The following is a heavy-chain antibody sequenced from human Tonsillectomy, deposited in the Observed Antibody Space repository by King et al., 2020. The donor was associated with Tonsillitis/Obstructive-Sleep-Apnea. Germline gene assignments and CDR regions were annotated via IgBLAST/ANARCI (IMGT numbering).Heavy chain of an antibody. Sequence: DVQLVESGGGLVQPGGSLRLSCAASGFTFSGYAMSWVRQAPGKGLEWVSGISGSGGSKYYAESVKGRFTISRDNSKNTLYLQMNSLRAEDTALYYCAKGITIFGVVINWGQGTLVTVSS. D-gene: IGHD3-3*01. CDR3: AKGITIFGVVIN. CDR1: GFTFSGYA. V-gene: IGHV3-23*04. J-gene: IGHJ4*02. CDR2: ISGSGGSK.